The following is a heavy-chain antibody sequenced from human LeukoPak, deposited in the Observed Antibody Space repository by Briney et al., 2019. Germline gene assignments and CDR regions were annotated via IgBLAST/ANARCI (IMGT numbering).Heavy chain of an antibody. D-gene: IGHD3-22*01. CDR2: IIPILGIA. CDR1: GGTFSSYA. V-gene: IGHV1-69*04. J-gene: IGHJ3*02. CDR3: ARCRQDSSVLDAFDI. Sequence: GASGKVSCKASGGTFSSYAISWVRQAPGQGLEWMGRIIPILGIANYAQKFQGRVTITADKSTSTAYMELSSLRSEDTAVYYCARCRQDSSVLDAFDIWGQGTMVTVSS.